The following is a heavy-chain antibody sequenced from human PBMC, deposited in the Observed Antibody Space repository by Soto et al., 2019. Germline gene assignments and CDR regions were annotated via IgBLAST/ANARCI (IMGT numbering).Heavy chain of an antibody. CDR2: IYSGGST. D-gene: IGHD3-22*01. V-gene: IGHV3-53*01. CDR3: ARAKWVGRSGYYVLVYY. CDR1: GFTVSSNY. Sequence: EVQLVESGGGLIQPGGSLRLSCAASGFTVSSNYMSWVRQAPGKGLEWVSVIYSGGSTYYADSVKGRFTISRDNSKNTLYFQMNSLRDEDTVVYSCARAKWVGRSGYYVLVYYWGQGNLVTASS. J-gene: IGHJ4*02.